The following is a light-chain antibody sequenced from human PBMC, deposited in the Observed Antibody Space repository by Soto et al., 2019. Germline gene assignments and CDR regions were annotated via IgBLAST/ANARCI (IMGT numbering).Light chain of an antibody. CDR3: QQYGSSFT. CDR1: QSLSSSY. J-gene: IGKJ3*01. CDR2: GAS. Sequence: EIVLTQSPGTLSLSPGERATLSCRASQSLSSSYLAWYQQKPGQAPRLLIYGASSRATGIPDRFSSSGSGTDFTLNISRLEPEDFAVYYCQQYGSSFTFGPGTKVDIK. V-gene: IGKV3-20*01.